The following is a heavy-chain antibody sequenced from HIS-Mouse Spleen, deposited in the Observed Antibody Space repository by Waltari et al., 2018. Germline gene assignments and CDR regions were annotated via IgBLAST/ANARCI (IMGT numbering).Heavy chain of an antibody. Sequence: QVQLVESGGGVVQPGRSLRLPSSASGFTFSSYGMHWVRQAPGKGLEWVAVISYDGSNKYYADSVKGRFTISRDNSKNTLYLQMNSLRAEDTAVYYCAKDKHHAFDYWGQGTLVTVSS. CDR2: ISYDGSNK. V-gene: IGHV3-30*18. CDR3: AKDKHHAFDY. J-gene: IGHJ4*02. CDR1: GFTFSSYG.